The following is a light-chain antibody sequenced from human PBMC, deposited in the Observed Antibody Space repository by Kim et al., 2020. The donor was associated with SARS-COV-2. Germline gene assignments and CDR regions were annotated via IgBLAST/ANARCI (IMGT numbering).Light chain of an antibody. J-gene: IGLJ2*01. Sequence: SYELTQPPSVSVSPGQTASITCSGDKLGDKYVFWYQQKPGQSPVLVIYQDTKRPSGIPERFSASNSGNTATLTISGTQATDEADYYCQARDSGTAVVFGGGTQLTV. V-gene: IGLV3-1*01. CDR1: KLGDKY. CDR2: QDT. CDR3: QARDSGTAVV.